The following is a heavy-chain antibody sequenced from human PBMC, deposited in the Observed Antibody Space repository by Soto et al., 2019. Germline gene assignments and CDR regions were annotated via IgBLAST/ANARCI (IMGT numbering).Heavy chain of an antibody. V-gene: IGHV1-69*13. CDR2: IIPIFGTA. J-gene: IGHJ4*02. CDR1: GGTFSSYA. CDR3: ATGLVGVVIMNYFDY. D-gene: IGHD3-3*01. Sequence: GASVKVSCKASGGTFSSYAISWVRQAPGQGLEWMGGIIPIFGTANYAQKFQGRVTITADESTSTAYMELSSLRSEDTAVYYCATGLVGVVIMNYFDYWGQGTLVTVSS.